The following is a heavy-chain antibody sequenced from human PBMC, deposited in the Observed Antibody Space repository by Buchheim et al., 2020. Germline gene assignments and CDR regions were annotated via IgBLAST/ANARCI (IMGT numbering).Heavy chain of an antibody. CDR1: GFTFSSYG. CDR2: IWYDGSNK. J-gene: IGHJ6*02. D-gene: IGHD6-19*01. CDR3: ARDGGWSSKGYYYGMDV. V-gene: IGHV3-33*01. Sequence: QVQLVESGGGVVQPGRSLRLSCAASGFTFSSYGMHWVRQAPGKGLEWVADIWYDGSNKYYADSVKGRFTISRDNSKNTLYLQMNSLRAEDTAVYYCARDGGWSSKGYYYGMDVWGQGTT.